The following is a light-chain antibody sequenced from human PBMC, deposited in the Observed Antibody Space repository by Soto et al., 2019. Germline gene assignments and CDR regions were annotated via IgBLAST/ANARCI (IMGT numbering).Light chain of an antibody. V-gene: IGLV2-14*01. CDR3: SSYSITSPV. CDR2: DVS. CDR1: SSDVGDYDY. Sequence: QSALTQPASVSVSPGQSITISCTGTSSDVGDYDYVSWYQQHPGKAPKLMIYDVSNRPSGISSRFSGSKSGNTASLTISGLQAEDEADYYCSSYSITSPVFGGGTKVTVL. J-gene: IGLJ2*01.